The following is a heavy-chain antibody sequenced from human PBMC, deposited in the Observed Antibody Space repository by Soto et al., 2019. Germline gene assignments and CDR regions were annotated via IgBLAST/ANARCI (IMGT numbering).Heavy chain of an antibody. CDR2: IYPGDSDT. V-gene: IGHV5-51*01. CDR3: ARDGGVYDSSGSIEDY. D-gene: IGHD3-22*01. J-gene: IGHJ4*02. Sequence: GESPKISCNGSGYSFTSYWIGWVRQMPGKGLEWMVIIYPGDSDTRYSPSFQGQVTISADKPISTAYLQWSSLKASDTAMYYCARDGGVYDSSGSIEDYWGQGTLVTVSS. CDR1: GYSFTSYW.